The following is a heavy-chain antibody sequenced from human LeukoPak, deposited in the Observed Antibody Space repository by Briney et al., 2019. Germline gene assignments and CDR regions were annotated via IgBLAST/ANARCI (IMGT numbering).Heavy chain of an antibody. D-gene: IGHD4-17*01. CDR3: ASRDYNDYGDSSAPDFDY. CDR1: GGSFSGYY. V-gene: IGHV4-34*01. CDR2: TNHNGST. J-gene: IGHJ4*02. Sequence: SETLSLTCAVYGGSFSGYYWSWIRQPPGKGLEWIGETNHNGSTNYNPSLKSRVTISVDTSKNQFSLKLSSVTAADTAVYYCASRDYNDYGDSSAPDFDYWGQGTLVTVSS.